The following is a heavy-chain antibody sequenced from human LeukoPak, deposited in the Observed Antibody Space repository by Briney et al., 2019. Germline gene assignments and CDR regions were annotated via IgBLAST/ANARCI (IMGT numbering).Heavy chain of an antibody. CDR2: IIPIFGTA. Sequence: SVKVSCKASGGTFSSYAISWVRPAPGHGLEWMGRIIPIFGTANYAQKFQGRVTITTDESTSTAYMELSSLRSEDTAVYYCARDLRAYDSSGYPSYYFDYWGQGTLVTVSS. J-gene: IGHJ4*02. D-gene: IGHD3-22*01. V-gene: IGHV1-69*05. CDR3: ARDLRAYDSSGYPSYYFDY. CDR1: GGTFSSYA.